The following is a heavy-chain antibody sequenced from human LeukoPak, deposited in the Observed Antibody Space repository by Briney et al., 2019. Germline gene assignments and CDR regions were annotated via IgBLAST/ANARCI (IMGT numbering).Heavy chain of an antibody. J-gene: IGHJ4*02. CDR2: IYYSGST. CDR1: GGSISSSSYY. V-gene: IGHV4-39*01. D-gene: IGHD1-26*01. Sequence: SETLSLTCTVSGGSISSSSYYWVWIRQPPGKGPEWVGNIYYSGSTYYNPSLKSRLTISIDTSNNQFSLKLTSLTAADTAVYYCARRHSGSSLVDYWSQGTLVTVSS. CDR3: ARRHSGSSLVDY.